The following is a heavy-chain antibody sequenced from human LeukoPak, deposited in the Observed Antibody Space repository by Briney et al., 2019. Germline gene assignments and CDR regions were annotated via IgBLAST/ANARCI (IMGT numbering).Heavy chain of an antibody. CDR3: ARGGDLAAAIWFDP. J-gene: IGHJ5*02. CDR2: MNPNSGNT. D-gene: IGHD6-13*01. V-gene: IGHV1-8*01. Sequence: ASVKVSCKASGYTFTSYDINWVRQATGQGLEWMGWMNPNSGNTGYAQKFQGRVTMTRNTSISTAYMELSSLRSEDTAVYYCARGGDLAAAIWFDPWGQGTLVTVSS. CDR1: GYTFTSYD.